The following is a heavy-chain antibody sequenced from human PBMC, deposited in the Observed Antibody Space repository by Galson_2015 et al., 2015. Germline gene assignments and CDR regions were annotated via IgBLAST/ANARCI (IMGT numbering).Heavy chain of an antibody. D-gene: IGHD1-26*01. Sequence: SLRLSCAASGFTFSSYAMSWVRQAPGKGLEWVAAISGSGSNTYYGDSVRGRFTISRDNSKNTLYLQMNSLRDEDTAVYYCAKPIVGANLDGLDHWGQGTLVTVSS. V-gene: IGHV3-23*01. CDR2: ISGSGSNT. J-gene: IGHJ4*02. CDR3: AKPIVGANLDGLDH. CDR1: GFTFSSYA.